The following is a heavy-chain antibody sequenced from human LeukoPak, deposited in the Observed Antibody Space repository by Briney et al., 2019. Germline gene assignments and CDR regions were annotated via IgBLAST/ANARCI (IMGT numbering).Heavy chain of an antibody. J-gene: IGHJ5*02. CDR2: ISSSSSYI. D-gene: IGHD4-17*01. CDR3: ARGPVTTGFDWFDP. CDR1: GFTFSSYS. Sequence: GWSLRLSCAASGFTFSSYSMNWVRQAPGKGLEWVSSISSSSSYIYYADSVKGRFTISRDNAKNSLYLQMNSLRAEDTAVYYCARGPVTTGFDWFDPWGQGTLVTVSS. V-gene: IGHV3-21*01.